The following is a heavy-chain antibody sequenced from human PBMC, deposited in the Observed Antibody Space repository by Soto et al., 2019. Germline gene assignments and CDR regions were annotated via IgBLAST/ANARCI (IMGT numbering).Heavy chain of an antibody. Sequence: SETLSLTCTVYGGSISSSSYYWGWIRQPPGKELEGIVSINYSGSTNYNPSLNSRVTISVDMSKNQFSLKLTSVTAADTAVYYCARGMDRAKIAYWGQGALVTVSS. CDR3: ARGMDRAKIAY. J-gene: IGHJ4*02. V-gene: IGHV4-39*01. CDR1: GGSISSSSYY. CDR2: INYSGST. D-gene: IGHD5-18*01.